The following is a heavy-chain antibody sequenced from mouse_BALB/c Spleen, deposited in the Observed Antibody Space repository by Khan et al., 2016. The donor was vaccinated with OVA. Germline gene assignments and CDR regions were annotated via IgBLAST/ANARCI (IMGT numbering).Heavy chain of an antibody. CDR1: GYSITSGYG. J-gene: IGHJ2*01. CDR2: ISYSGST. Sequence: EVKLLESGPGLVKPSQSLSLTCTVTGYSITSGYGWNWIRQFPGNKLEWMGYISYSGSTNYNPSLKSRISITRDTSKNQFFLQLNSVTTEDRATYYCARTARIKYWGKGTTLTVSS. CDR3: ARTARIKY. D-gene: IGHD1-2*01. V-gene: IGHV3-2*02.